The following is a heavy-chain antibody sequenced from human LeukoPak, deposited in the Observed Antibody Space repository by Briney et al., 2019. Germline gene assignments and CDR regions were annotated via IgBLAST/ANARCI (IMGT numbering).Heavy chain of an antibody. CDR1: GFTFSSYG. CDR3: ANGQGPMAFDY. D-gene: IGHD3-10*01. J-gene: IGHJ4*02. V-gene: IGHV3-30*18. CDR2: ISYDGSNK. Sequence: PGGSLRLSCAASGFTFSSYGMHWVRQAPGKGLEWVAVISYDGSNKYYADSVKGRFTISRDNSKNTLYLQMNSLRAEDTAVYYCANGQGPMAFDYWGQGTLVTVSS.